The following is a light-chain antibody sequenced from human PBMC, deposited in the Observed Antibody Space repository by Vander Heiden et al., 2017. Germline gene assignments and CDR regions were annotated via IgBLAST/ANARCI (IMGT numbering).Light chain of an antibody. V-gene: IGKV1-5*03. CDR3: QQYNSYPRT. CDR2: TAS. J-gene: IGKJ1*01. CDR1: QSISCW. Sequence: DIQMTQSPSTLSASVGDRVTITCRGSQSISCWLAWYQQRPGKAPKVLIYTASSLESGVPSRFSGGGSGTEFTLTIISLQPDDIGTYYCQQYNSYPRTFGQGTKVELK.